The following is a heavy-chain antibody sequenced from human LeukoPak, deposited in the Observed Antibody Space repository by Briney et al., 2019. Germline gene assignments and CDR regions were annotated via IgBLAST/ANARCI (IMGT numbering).Heavy chain of an antibody. J-gene: IGHJ5*02. V-gene: IGHV4-59*01. D-gene: IGHD3-22*01. CDR2: IYYSGST. Sequence: SETLSLTCTVSGGSISSYYWSWIRQPPGKGLEWIGYIYYSGSTNYNPSLKSRVTISVDTSKNQFSLKLSSVTAADTAVYYCARGPRGTMISFDPWGQGTLVTVSS. CDR1: GGSISSYY. CDR3: ARGPRGTMISFDP.